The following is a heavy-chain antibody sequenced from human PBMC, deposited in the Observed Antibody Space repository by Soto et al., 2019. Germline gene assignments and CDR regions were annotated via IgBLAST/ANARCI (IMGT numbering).Heavy chain of an antibody. D-gene: IGHD2-15*01. CDR3: AKGGGPNWFDP. J-gene: IGHJ5*02. Sequence: PGGALRLSCAASGFTFSSYAMSWVRQAPGKGLEWVSAISGSGGSTYYADSVKGWFSISRDNSKNTLYLQMNSLRAEDTAVYYCAKGGGPNWFDPWGQGTLVTVSS. V-gene: IGHV3-23*01. CDR1: GFTFSSYA. CDR2: ISGSGGST.